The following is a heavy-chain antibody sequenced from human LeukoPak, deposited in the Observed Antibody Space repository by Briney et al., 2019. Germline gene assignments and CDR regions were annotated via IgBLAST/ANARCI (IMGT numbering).Heavy chain of an antibody. CDR2: IWYDGSNK. Sequence: PGGSLRLSCAASGFTFSSYGMHWVRQAPGKGLEWVAVIWYDGSNKYYADSVKGRFTISRDNSKNTLYLQMNSLRAEDTAVYYCARERQAMAYYFDYWGQGTLVTVSS. V-gene: IGHV3-33*01. CDR1: GFTFSSYG. D-gene: IGHD5-18*01. CDR3: ARERQAMAYYFDY. J-gene: IGHJ4*02.